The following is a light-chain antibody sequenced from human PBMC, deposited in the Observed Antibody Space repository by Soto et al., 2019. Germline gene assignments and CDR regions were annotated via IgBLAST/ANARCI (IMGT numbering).Light chain of an antibody. J-gene: IGKJ2*01. CDR1: QSISDY. CDR2: AAS. CDR3: QQTYTTPQT. Sequence: DIQMTQSPSSLSASVGDRVTITCRASQSISDYLNWYQQKVGKATKLLIYAASTLQSGVPSRFSGSGSGTDFTLTINSLQPEDFATYYCQQTYTTPQTFGQGTKLEIK. V-gene: IGKV1-39*01.